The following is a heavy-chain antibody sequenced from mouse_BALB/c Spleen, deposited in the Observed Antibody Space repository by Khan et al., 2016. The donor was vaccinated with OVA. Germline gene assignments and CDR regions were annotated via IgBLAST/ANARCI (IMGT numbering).Heavy chain of an antibody. J-gene: IGHJ1*01. CDR3: ARSGGNFHWYFDV. Sequence: DVQLVESGGGLVQPGGSRKLSCAASGFSFSSFGMHWVRQAPKKGLEWVAYMSSGSSTIYYVDTVKGRFPISRDNPKNTLFLQMTSLRSEDTAMYYCARSGGNFHWYFDVWGAGTSVTVSS. V-gene: IGHV5-17*02. CDR2: MSSGSSTI. D-gene: IGHD2-1*01. CDR1: GFSFSSFG.